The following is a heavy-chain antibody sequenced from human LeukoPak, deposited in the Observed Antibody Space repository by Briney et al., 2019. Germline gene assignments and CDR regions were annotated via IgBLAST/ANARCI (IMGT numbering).Heavy chain of an antibody. J-gene: IGHJ6*03. V-gene: IGHV1-8*03. D-gene: IGHD3-22*01. CDR1: GYTFTSYD. CDR2: MNPNSGNT. CDR3: ARGLKRGNGSSAIHPPYYYYYMDV. Sequence: ASVKVSCKASGYTFTSYDINWVRQATGQGLEWMGWMNPNSGNTGYAQKFQGRVTITRNTSISTAYMELSSLRSEDTAVYYCARGLKRGNGSSAIHPPYYYYYMDVWGKGTTVTVSS.